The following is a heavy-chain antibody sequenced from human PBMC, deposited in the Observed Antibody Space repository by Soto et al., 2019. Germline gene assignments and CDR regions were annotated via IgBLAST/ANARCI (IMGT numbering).Heavy chain of an antibody. Sequence: QVQLVESGGGVVQPGRSLRLSCAASGFTFSSYGMHWVRQAPGKGLEWVAVISYDGSNKYYADSVKGRFTISRDNSKNTLYLQMNSLRAEDTAVCYCAKDSGSYIYYYYGMDVWGQGTTVTVSS. CDR2: ISYDGSNK. J-gene: IGHJ6*02. D-gene: IGHD1-26*01. CDR1: GFTFSSYG. V-gene: IGHV3-30*18. CDR3: AKDSGSYIYYYYGMDV.